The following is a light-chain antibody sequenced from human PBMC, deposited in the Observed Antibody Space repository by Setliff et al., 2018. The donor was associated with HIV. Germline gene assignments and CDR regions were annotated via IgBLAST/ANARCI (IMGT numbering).Light chain of an antibody. V-gene: IGLV2-23*02. CDR1: SSNIGNYNL. CDR3: CSYAGSNTFHMI. Sequence: QSVLAQPAAVSGSPGQSITISCTGSSSNIGNYNLVSWYQQVPGKAPRLMIFEDIKRPSGVSDRFSGSKSGYTASLTISGLQAGDEADYYCCSYAGSNTFHMIFGGGTKVTVL. CDR2: EDI. J-gene: IGLJ2*01.